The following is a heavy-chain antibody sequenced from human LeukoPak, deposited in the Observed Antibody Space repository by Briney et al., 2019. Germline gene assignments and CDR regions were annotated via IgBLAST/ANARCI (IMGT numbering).Heavy chain of an antibody. CDR2: ISSSGSTI. J-gene: IGHJ6*02. V-gene: IGHV3-48*04. D-gene: IGHD6-13*01. Sequence: PGGSLRLSCAASGFTFSNHWMNWVRQAPGKGLEWVSYISSSGSTIYYADSVKGRFTISRDNAKNSLYLQMNSLRAEDTAVYYCARVNSSSWYSYYGMDVWGQGTTVTVSS. CDR1: GFTFSNHW. CDR3: ARVNSSSWYSYYGMDV.